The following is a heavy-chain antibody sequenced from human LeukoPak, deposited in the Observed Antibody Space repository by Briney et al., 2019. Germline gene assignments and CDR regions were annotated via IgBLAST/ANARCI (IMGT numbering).Heavy chain of an antibody. D-gene: IGHD3-22*01. J-gene: IGHJ3*02. CDR3: ARDQRYYYDSSGYFPAFDI. Sequence: ASVKVSCKASGYTFTGYYIHWVRQAPGQGLEWMGWINPNSGGTNYAQKFQGRVTMTRDTSISTAYMELRSLRSDDTAVYYCARDQRYYYDSSGYFPAFDIWGQGTMVTVSS. CDR2: INPNSGGT. V-gene: IGHV1-2*02. CDR1: GYTFTGYY.